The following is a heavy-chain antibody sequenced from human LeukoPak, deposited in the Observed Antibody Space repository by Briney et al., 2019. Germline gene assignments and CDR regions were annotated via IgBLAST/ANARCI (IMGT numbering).Heavy chain of an antibody. D-gene: IGHD2-8*01. CDR1: GFTFSSYT. J-gene: IGHJ4*02. CDR2: ISSSSSYI. V-gene: IGHV3-21*01. Sequence: PGGSLRLSCAASGFTFSSYTMNWVRQAPGKGLEWVLSISSSSSYISYADSVKGRFTISRDNAKNSLSLQMNSLRAEDTAVYYCAREGIVLMVYHFDYWGQGTLVTVSS. CDR3: AREGIVLMVYHFDY.